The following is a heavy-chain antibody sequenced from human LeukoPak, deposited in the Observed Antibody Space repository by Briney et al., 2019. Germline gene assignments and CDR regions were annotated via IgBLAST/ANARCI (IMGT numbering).Heavy chain of an antibody. CDR3: ARQIDYYGSGSLPDY. CDR1: GFTFSSYS. J-gene: IGHJ4*02. D-gene: IGHD3-10*01. Sequence: RGSLRLSCAASGFTFSSYSMNWVRQAPGKGLEWVSSISSSSSYIYYADSVKGRFTISRDNAKNSLYLQMNSLRAEDTAVYYCARQIDYYGSGSLPDYWGQGTLVTVSS. V-gene: IGHV3-21*01. CDR2: ISSSSSYI.